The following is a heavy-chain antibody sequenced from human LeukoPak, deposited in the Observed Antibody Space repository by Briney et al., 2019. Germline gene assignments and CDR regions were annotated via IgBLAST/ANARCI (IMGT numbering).Heavy chain of an antibody. CDR1: GYSITSGYY. CDR3: ARRYSNYFFDY. CDR2: IYHSGST. D-gene: IGHD4-11*01. Sequence: PSETLSLTCAVSGYSITSGYYWAWIRQPPGKGLEWIGNIYHSGSTYYNASLKSRVTTSVDTSKNQFSLKLSSVTAADTAVYYCARRYSNYFFDYWGQGTLVTVSS. V-gene: IGHV4-38-2*01. J-gene: IGHJ4*02.